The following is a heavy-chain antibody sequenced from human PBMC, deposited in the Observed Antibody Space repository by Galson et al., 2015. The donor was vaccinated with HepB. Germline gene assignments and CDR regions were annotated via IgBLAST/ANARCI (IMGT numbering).Heavy chain of an antibody. J-gene: IGHJ5*02. Sequence: SVKVSCKASGGTFSSYTISWVRQAPGQGLEWMGRIIPILGIANYAQKFQGRVTITADKSTSTAYMELSSLRSEDTAVYYCARGQQLVEGCWFDPWGQGTLVTVSS. CDR2: IIPILGIA. D-gene: IGHD6-13*01. CDR1: GGTFSSYT. V-gene: IGHV1-69*02. CDR3: ARGQQLVEGCWFDP.